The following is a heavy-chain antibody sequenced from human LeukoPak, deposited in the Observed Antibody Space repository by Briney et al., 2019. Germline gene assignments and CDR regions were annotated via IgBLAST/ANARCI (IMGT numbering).Heavy chain of an antibody. CDR1: GGTFSSYA. Sequence: ASVKVSCKASGGTFSSYAISWVRQAPGQGLEWMGGIIPIFGTADYAQKFQGRVTITADESTSTAYMELSSLRSEDTAVYYCASDYYDSSGYTNWGQGTLVTVSS. V-gene: IGHV1-69*13. J-gene: IGHJ4*02. CDR3: ASDYYDSSGYTN. D-gene: IGHD3-22*01. CDR2: IIPIFGTA.